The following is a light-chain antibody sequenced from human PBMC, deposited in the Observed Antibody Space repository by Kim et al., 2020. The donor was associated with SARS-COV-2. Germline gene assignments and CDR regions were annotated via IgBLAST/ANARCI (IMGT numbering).Light chain of an antibody. CDR3: QQYDDRPPWT. CDR1: QSVSSN. CDR2: GAS. J-gene: IGKJ1*01. Sequence: GERATLSCRASQSVSSNLAWYQQKPGQAPRLLIYGASTRATGIPARFSGSGSGTEFTLTISSLQSEDSAVYYCQQYDDRPPWTFGQGTKVDIK. V-gene: IGKV3-15*01.